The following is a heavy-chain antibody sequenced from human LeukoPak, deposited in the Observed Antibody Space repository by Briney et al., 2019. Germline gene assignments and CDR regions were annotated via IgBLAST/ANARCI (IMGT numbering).Heavy chain of an antibody. Sequence: PGGSLRLSCAASGFTFSDSTVHWVRQASGKGLEWVGRIRSKANSYAAAYAASVQGRSTISRDDSKNTAHLQMNSLKTEDTAVYYCARLPYCGGGICDAADYWGQGTLVTVSS. V-gene: IGHV3-73*01. CDR1: GFTFSDST. CDR3: ARLPYCGGGICDAADY. D-gene: IGHD2-15*01. CDR2: IRSKANSYAA. J-gene: IGHJ4*02.